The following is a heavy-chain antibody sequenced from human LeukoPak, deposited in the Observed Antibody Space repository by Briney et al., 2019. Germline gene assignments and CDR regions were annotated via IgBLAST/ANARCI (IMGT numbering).Heavy chain of an antibody. CDR2: ITDVGDI. J-gene: IGHJ4*02. Sequence: PGGSLRLSCAASGLTFSKSALTWVRQAPGKGLEWVSTITDVGDIFYTYSVRGRFTISRDNSENTVYMQMDGLRAEDTAVYYCTRDRGGSPTDVFDYWGQGTLVTVSS. CDR1: GLTFSKSA. V-gene: IGHV3-23*01. CDR3: TRDRGGSPTDVFDY. D-gene: IGHD2-15*01.